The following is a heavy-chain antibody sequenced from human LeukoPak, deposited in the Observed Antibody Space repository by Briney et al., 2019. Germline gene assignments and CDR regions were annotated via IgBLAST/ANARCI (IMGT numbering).Heavy chain of an antibody. Sequence: ASVKVSCKASGYTFTSYYMHWVRQAPGQGLEWMGIINPSGGSTSYAQKFQGRVTMTRDTSTSTVYMELSSLRSEDTAVYYCARAPLPSRYCSSTSCYRYYYYYMDVWGKGTTVTVSS. J-gene: IGHJ6*03. V-gene: IGHV1-46*01. CDR2: INPSGGST. D-gene: IGHD2-2*01. CDR1: GYTFTSYY. CDR3: ARAPLPSRYCSSTSCYRYYYYYMDV.